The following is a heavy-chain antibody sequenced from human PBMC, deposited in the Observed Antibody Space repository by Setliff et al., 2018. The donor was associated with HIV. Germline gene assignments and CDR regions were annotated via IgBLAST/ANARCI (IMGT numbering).Heavy chain of an antibody. V-gene: IGHV3-33*03. CDR1: GFTFSNNN. CDR3: AKDHKGYYYDSSGYHYEGVDY. CDR2: IWYDGSKK. Sequence: GGSLRLSCAASGFTFSNNNMHWVRQTPGKGLEWVAVIWYDGSKKNYGDSVKGRFTISRDKSKNTLYLQMNSLRAEDTAVYYCAKDHKGYYYDSSGYHYEGVDYWGQGTLVTVSS. J-gene: IGHJ4*02. D-gene: IGHD3-22*01.